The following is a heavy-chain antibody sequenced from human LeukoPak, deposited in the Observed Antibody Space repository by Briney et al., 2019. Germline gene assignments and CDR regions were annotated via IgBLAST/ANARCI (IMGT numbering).Heavy chain of an antibody. V-gene: IGHV4-59*01. D-gene: IGHD6-19*01. CDR1: GGSINTYY. J-gene: IGHJ4*02. CDR2: IYTSGST. CDR3: VRRDNSGWNYFDY. Sequence: SDTLSLTGTVSGGSINTYYWSWIRKPPGKGLEWIGYIYTSGSTNYNPALKSRVTTSVDSSKTQFSLNLSSVTAADTAVYYCVRRDNSGWNYFDYWGQGTLVTVSS.